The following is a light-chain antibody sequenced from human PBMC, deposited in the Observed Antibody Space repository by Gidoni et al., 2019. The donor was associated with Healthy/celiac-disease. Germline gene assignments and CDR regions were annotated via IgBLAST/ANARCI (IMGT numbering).Light chain of an antibody. CDR1: QSVSSSY. Sequence: EIELTQSPATLSLSPGERATLSCGASQSVSSSYLAWYQQKPGLAPRLIIYDASSRATGIPDRFSGRGSGTDFTLTISRLEPEDFAVYYCQQYGSSPPYTFGQGTKLEIK. V-gene: IGKV3D-20*01. J-gene: IGKJ2*01. CDR2: DAS. CDR3: QQYGSSPPYT.